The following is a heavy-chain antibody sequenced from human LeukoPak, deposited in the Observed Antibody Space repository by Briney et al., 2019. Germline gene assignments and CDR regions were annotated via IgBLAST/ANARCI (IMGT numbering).Heavy chain of an antibody. V-gene: IGHV1-18*01. J-gene: IGHJ4*02. Sequence: ASVKVSCTASGYTFTIYGISWVRQAPGQGLEWMGWISAYNGNTNYAQKLQGRVTMTTDTSTSTAYMELRSLRSDDTAVYYCARDLSAYYDSSGYSHFDYWGQGTLVTVSS. D-gene: IGHD3-22*01. CDR3: ARDLSAYYDSSGYSHFDY. CDR2: ISAYNGNT. CDR1: GYTFTIYG.